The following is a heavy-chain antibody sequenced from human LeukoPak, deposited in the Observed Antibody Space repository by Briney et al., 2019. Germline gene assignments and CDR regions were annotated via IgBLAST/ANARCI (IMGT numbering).Heavy chain of an antibody. CDR1: GYTFTSYG. V-gene: IGHV1-18*01. CDR2: ISAYNGNT. Sequence: ASVKVSCKASGYTFTSYGISWVRQAPGQGLEWMGWISAYNGNTNYAQKLQGRVTMTTDTSTSTAYMELRSLRSDDTAVYYCVRDYSSSWENWFDPWGQGTLVTVSS. D-gene: IGHD6-13*01. CDR3: VRDYSSSWENWFDP. J-gene: IGHJ5*02.